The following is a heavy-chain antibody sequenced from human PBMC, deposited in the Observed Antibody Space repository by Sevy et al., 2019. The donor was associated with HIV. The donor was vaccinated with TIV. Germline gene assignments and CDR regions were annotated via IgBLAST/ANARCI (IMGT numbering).Heavy chain of an antibody. CDR3: TTDGGGYNYGYSFDY. V-gene: IGHV3-15*07. D-gene: IGHD5-18*01. CDR1: GFTFSNAW. Sequence: GGSLRLSCAASGFTFSNAWMNWARQAPGKGLEWVGRIKSKTDGGTTDYAAPVKGRFTISRDDSKNTLYLQMNSLKTEDTAVYYCTTDGGGYNYGYSFDYWGQGTLVTVSS. CDR2: IKSKTDGGTT. J-gene: IGHJ4*02.